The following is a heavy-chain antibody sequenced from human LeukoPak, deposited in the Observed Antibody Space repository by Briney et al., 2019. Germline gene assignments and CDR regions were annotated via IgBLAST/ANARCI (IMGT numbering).Heavy chain of an antibody. D-gene: IGHD6-13*01. CDR2: IYYSGST. CDR1: GGSITSYY. J-gene: IGHJ3*01. CDR3: ARISSSNWYNERGAFDV. Sequence: SETLSLTCTVSGGSITSYYWSWIRQPPGKGLEWIGYIYYSGSTNYNPSLKSRVSISVDTSKNQFSLKLRSVTAADTAVYYCARISSSNWYNERGAFDVWGQGTMVTVSS. V-gene: IGHV4-59*01.